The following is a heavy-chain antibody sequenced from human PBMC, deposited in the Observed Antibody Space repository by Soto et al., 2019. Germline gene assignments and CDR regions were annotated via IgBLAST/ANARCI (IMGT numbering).Heavy chain of an antibody. CDR2: INHSGTV. J-gene: IGHJ6*02. V-gene: IGHV4-34*01. D-gene: IGHD6-6*01. CDR3: SRGEYTSSPYPYGMDV. CDR1: GESFSHYY. Sequence: PSETLSLTCAVYGESFSHYYWTWIPQTPGTGLEWIGEINHSGTVHYNPSLKSLGTISVDTSKNQISLNLGSVTAADRGVYCCSRGEYTSSPYPYGMDVWGQGTTVIVSS.